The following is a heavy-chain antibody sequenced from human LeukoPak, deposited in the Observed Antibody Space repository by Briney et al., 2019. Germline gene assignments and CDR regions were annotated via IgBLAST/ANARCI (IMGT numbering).Heavy chain of an antibody. D-gene: IGHD3-3*01. V-gene: IGHV3-23*01. CDR3: ARRLSLRFDAFAI. J-gene: IGHJ3*02. CDR1: GFGVSDYA. Sequence: GGSLRLSCAASGFGVSDYAMTWIRQSPGKGLEWVSSMSDIGPNTYYADSVKGRFTISRDTSKNTVFLQMNSLRAEDTALYYCARRLSLRFDAFAIWGPGTMVTVSS. CDR2: MSDIGPNT.